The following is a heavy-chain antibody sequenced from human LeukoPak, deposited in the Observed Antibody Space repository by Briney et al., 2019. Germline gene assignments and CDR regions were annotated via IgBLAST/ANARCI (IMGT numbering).Heavy chain of an antibody. CDR2: IYYSGST. V-gene: IGHV4-59*01. Sequence: SETLSLTCTVSGGSISSYYWSWIRQPPGKGLERIGYIYYSGSTNYNPSLKSRVTISVDTSKNQFSLKLSSVTAADTAVYYCARDAPYLDYGYDPGYYYGMDVWGQGTTVTVSS. CDR3: ARDAPYLDYGYDPGYYYGMDV. J-gene: IGHJ6*02. D-gene: IGHD5-12*01. CDR1: GGSISSYY.